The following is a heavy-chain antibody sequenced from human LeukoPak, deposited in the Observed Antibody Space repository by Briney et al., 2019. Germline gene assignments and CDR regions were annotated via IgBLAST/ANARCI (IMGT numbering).Heavy chain of an antibody. V-gene: IGHV3-30*19. CDR3: AREGQQLVLGFDY. CDR1: GFVFSSYG. Sequence: GGSLRLSCAASGFVFSSYGMHWVRQTPGKGLEWVAVISYDGSNKYYADSVKGRFTISRDNSKNTLYLQMNSLRAEDTAVYYCAREGQQLVLGFDYWGQGTLVTVSS. CDR2: ISYDGSNK. D-gene: IGHD6-13*01. J-gene: IGHJ4*02.